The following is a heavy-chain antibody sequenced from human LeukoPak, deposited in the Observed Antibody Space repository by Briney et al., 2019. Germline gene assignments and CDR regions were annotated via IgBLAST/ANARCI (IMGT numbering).Heavy chain of an antibody. CDR1: GGSISPYY. CDR2: IYYSGSGGT. Sequence: SETLSLTCTVSGGSISPYYWSWIRQPPGKGLEWIGYIYYSGSGGTNHNPSLKSRVTISVDTSKNQFSLNLSSVTAADTAVYYCARSARYYDSSGSTLQGDWFDPWGQGTLVTVSS. D-gene: IGHD3-22*01. V-gene: IGHV4-59*08. CDR3: ARSARYYDSSGSTLQGDWFDP. J-gene: IGHJ5*02.